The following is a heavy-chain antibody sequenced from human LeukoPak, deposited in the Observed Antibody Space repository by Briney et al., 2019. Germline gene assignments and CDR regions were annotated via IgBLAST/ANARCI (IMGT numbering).Heavy chain of an antibody. J-gene: IGHJ3*02. D-gene: IGHD2-2*01. V-gene: IGHV1-46*01. CDR1: GYTFTSYY. CDR3: ARWAIPSVKDDAFDM. Sequence: ASVTVSCKASGYTFTSYYLHWVRQAPGQGLEWMGIINPSGGSTTYAQKFQGRVTMTRDMSTNTVYMEMSSLTSEDTAVYYCARWAIPSVKDDAFDMWGQGTLVTVSS. CDR2: INPSGGST.